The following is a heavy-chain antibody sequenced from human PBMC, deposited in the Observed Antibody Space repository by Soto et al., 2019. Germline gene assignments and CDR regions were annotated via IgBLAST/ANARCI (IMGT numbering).Heavy chain of an antibody. CDR1: GYTFTSYY. D-gene: IGHD2-15*01. V-gene: IGHV1-46*01. Sequence: ASVKVSCKASGYTFTSYYMHWVRQAPGQGLEWMGIINPSGGSTSYAQKFQGRVTMTRDTSTSTVYMELSSLRSEDTAVYYCARGYCSGGSCYLRNRFDYWGQGTLVTVSS. J-gene: IGHJ4*02. CDR3: ARGYCSGGSCYLRNRFDY. CDR2: INPSGGST.